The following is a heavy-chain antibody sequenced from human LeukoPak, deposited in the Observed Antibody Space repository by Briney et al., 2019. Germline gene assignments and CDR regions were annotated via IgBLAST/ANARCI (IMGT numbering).Heavy chain of an antibody. CDR3: ASVGERVRGIWFDP. D-gene: IGHD3-10*01. J-gene: IGHJ5*02. V-gene: IGHV4-31*03. Sequence: SETLSLTCTVSGGSISSGGYYWSWIRQHPGKGLEWIGYIYYSGSTYYNPSLKSRVTISVDTSKNQFSLKLSSVTAADTAVYYCASVGERVRGIWFDPWGQGTLVTVSS. CDR2: IYYSGST. CDR1: GGSISSGGYY.